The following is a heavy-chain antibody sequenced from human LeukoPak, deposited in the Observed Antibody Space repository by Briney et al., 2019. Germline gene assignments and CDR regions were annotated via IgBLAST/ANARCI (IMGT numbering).Heavy chain of an antibody. D-gene: IGHD6-19*01. CDR2: ISWNSGSI. CDR1: GFTFDDYA. J-gene: IGHJ4*02. CDR3: AKDTGGSSGWYLSGSRRADIDY. Sequence: GGSLRLSCAASGFTFDDYAMHWVRQAPGKGLEWVSGISWNSGSIGYADSVKGRFTISRDNAKNSLYLQMNSLRAEDTALYYCAKDTGGSSGWYLSGSRRADIDYWGQGTLVTVSS. V-gene: IGHV3-9*01.